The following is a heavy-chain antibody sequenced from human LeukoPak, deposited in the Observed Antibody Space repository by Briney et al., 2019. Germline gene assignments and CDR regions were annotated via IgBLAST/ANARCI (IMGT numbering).Heavy chain of an antibody. Sequence: PSETLSLTCTVSGDSISTYYWSWIRQPPGKGLEWIGYIYYSGSTNYNPSLKSRVTISVDTSKKQFSLKLISVTAADTAVYYCARDDSGSYHQLGVWGQGTTVTVSS. CDR1: GDSISTYY. J-gene: IGHJ6*02. V-gene: IGHV4-59*01. CDR2: IYYSGST. CDR3: ARDDSGSYHQLGV. D-gene: IGHD1-26*01.